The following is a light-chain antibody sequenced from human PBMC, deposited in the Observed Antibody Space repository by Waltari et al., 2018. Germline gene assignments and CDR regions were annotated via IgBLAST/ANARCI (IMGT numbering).Light chain of an antibody. Sequence: IQLTQSPSSLSASVGDRVTIPCRSSQGISTYLAWYQQKPGEAPKLLIYAASTLQSGVPSRFSGSGSGTDFTLTISSLQPEDFATYYCQQLYTYPYTFGQGTKLEIK. J-gene: IGKJ2*01. CDR3: QQLYTYPYT. CDR1: QGISTY. CDR2: AAS. V-gene: IGKV1-9*01.